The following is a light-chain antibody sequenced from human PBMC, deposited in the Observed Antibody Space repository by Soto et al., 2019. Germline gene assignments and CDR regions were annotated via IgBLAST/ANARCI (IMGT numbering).Light chain of an antibody. CDR3: LLSFSGARRI. CDR2: ETT. Sequence: QAVVTQEPSLTVSPGGTVTLTCGSSTGDVTSGRSPYWFQKKPGQAPRTRIYETTKKHSWTPARFSGSLLGGQAALTLSGAQPEDEADYFCLLSFSGARRIFGGGTQLTVL. J-gene: IGLJ2*01. V-gene: IGLV7-46*01. CDR1: TGDVTSGRS.